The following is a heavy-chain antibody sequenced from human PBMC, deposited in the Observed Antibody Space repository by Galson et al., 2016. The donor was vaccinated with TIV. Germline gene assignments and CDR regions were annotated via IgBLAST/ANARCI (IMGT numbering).Heavy chain of an antibody. D-gene: IGHD5/OR15-5a*01. CDR3: ARFVYVDHVDS. J-gene: IGHJ4*02. Sequence: SVKVSCKASGDTFTGYYMRWVRQGPGQGLEWMGWISLNTGDTNYAQKFQGRVTMTRDTSITTAYMELRSLRSDDTAVYYCARFVYVDHVDSWGQGTLVIVSS. CDR2: ISLNTGDT. V-gene: IGHV1-2*02. CDR1: GDTFTGYY.